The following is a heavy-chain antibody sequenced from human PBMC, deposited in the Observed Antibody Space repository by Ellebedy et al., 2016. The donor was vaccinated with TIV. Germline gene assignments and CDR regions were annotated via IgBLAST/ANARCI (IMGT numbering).Heavy chain of an antibody. V-gene: IGHV4-59*12. D-gene: IGHD7-27*01. CDR3: LGTSGY. Sequence: SETLSLTCTVSGGSISSYYWSWIRQPPGKGLEWIGYIYYSGSTNYNPSLKSRVTISVDTSKNQFSLKLSSVTAADTAVYYCLGTSGYWGQGTLVSVSS. J-gene: IGHJ4*02. CDR2: IYYSGST. CDR1: GGSISSYY.